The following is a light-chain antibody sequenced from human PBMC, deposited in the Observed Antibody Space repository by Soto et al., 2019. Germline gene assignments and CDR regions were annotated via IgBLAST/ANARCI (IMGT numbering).Light chain of an antibody. CDR1: QTISSW. V-gene: IGKV1-5*03. CDR3: QHYNSYSKA. CDR2: KAS. Sequence: DIQMTQSPSTLSGSVGDRVTITCRASQTISSWLAWYQQKPGKAPKLLIYKASTLKSGVPSRFSGSGSGTEFTLTIISLQPDDFATYSCQHYNSYSKAFGQGTKV. J-gene: IGKJ1*01.